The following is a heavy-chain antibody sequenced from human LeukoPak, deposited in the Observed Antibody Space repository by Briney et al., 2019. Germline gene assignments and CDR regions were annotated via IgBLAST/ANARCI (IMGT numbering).Heavy chain of an antibody. V-gene: IGHV4-4*07. CDR3: ARGSFDSSGYYVFDY. CDR2: IYNSGNT. CDR1: GASISTNC. D-gene: IGHD3-22*01. J-gene: IGHJ4*02. Sequence: SETLSLTCSVSGASISTNCWSWIRQLAGKGLEWIGRIYNSGNTNYSPSLESRVTMSADTSKNHFSLRLTSVTAADTAVYYCARGSFDSSGYYVFDYWGQGRLVTVSS.